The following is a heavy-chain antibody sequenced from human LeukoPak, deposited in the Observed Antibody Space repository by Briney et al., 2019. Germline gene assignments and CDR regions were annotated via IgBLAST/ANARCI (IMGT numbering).Heavy chain of an antibody. Sequence: GASVKVSCKASGYTFTSYYMHWVRQAPGQGLEWMGGIIPIFGTANYAQKFQGRVTITADESTSTAYMELSSLRSEDTAVYYCARNDIVVVTSWFDPWGQGTLVTVSS. D-gene: IGHD2-21*02. CDR2: IIPIFGTA. J-gene: IGHJ5*02. CDR1: GYTFTSYY. V-gene: IGHV1-69*13. CDR3: ARNDIVVVTSWFDP.